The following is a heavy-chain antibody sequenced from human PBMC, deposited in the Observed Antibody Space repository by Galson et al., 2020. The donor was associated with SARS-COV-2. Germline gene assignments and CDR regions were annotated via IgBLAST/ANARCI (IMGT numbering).Heavy chain of an antibody. V-gene: IGHV4-34*01. CDR2: IDQTGST. Sequence: SETLSLTCAVYGGSLSGYYWSWVRQAPGKGLKWIGEIDQTGSTHYNPTLRSRVSISVDTSKNQFALSLTSVTAADTAVYYCAILYSSKNFWGQGTLVTVSS. CDR3: AILYSSKNF. D-gene: IGHD6-13*01. CDR1: GGSLSGYY. J-gene: IGHJ4*02.